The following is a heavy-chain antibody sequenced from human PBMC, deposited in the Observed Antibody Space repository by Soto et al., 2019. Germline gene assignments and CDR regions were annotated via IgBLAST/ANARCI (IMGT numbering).Heavy chain of an antibody. D-gene: IGHD2-2*01. CDR3: ARGPSSLTRFDY. CDR2: INPNSGDT. CDR1: GYTFTGYY. J-gene: IGHJ4*02. V-gene: IGHV1-2*02. Sequence: VASVKVSCKASGYTFTGYYMHWVRQAPGQGLEWMGWINPNSGDTKYAQKFQGRFTISRDNSKNTLFLQMNSLRAEDTAVYYCARGPSSLTRFDYWGQGTLVTVSS.